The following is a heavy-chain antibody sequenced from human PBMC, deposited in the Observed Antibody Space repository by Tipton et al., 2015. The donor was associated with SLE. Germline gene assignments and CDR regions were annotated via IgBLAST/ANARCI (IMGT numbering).Heavy chain of an antibody. V-gene: IGHV3-48*03. D-gene: IGHD3-3*01. CDR2: ISSSGSTI. J-gene: IGHJ4*02. Sequence: GSLRLSCAASGFTFSSYEMNWVRQAPGKGLEWVSYISSSGSTIYYADSVKGRFTISRDNAKNSLYLQMNSLRAEDTAVYYCARDNEWFLSFDYWGQGTLVSVSS. CDR3: ARDNEWFLSFDY. CDR1: GFTFSSYE.